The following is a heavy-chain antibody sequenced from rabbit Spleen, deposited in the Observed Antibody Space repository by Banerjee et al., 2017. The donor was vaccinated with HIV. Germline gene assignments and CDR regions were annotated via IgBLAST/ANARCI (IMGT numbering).Heavy chain of an antibody. V-gene: IGHV1S47*01. Sequence: QEQLEESGGGLVKPEGSLTLTCKASGVSLNDKDVMCWVRQAPGKGLEWIGIIYTGDGSTDYASWVNGRFTISSDNAQNTVDLQMNSLTAADTATYFCARDNGSGDYIDVYFDLWGQGTLVTVS. CDR2: IYTGDGST. J-gene: IGHJ4*01. D-gene: IGHD1-1*01. CDR1: GVSLNDKD. CDR3: ARDNGSGDYIDVYFDL.